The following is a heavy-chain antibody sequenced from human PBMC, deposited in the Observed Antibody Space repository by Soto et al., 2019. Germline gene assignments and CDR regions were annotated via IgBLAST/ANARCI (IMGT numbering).Heavy chain of an antibody. J-gene: IGHJ5*02. Sequence: GASVKVSCKASGYTFTSYAMHWGRQAPGQRLEWMGWINAGNGNTKYSQKFQGRVTITRDTSASTAYMELSSLRSEDTAVYYCARDYYDSSGYHNWFDPWGQGTLVTVSS. D-gene: IGHD3-22*01. CDR3: ARDYYDSSGYHNWFDP. CDR2: INAGNGNT. CDR1: GYTFTSYA. V-gene: IGHV1-3*01.